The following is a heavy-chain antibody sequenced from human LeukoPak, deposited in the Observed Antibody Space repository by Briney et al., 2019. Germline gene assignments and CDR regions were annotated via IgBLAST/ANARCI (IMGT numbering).Heavy chain of an antibody. CDR3: AIHHPSLLTYGYSMYYFDY. D-gene: IGHD3-10*01. CDR1: GYTFTSYG. V-gene: IGHV1-18*01. Sequence: GASVKVSCKASGYTFTSYGISWVRQAPGQGLEWMGWISAYNGNTNYAQKLQGRVTMTTDTSTSTAYMELRSLRSDDTVVYYCAIHHPSLLTYGYSMYYFDYWGQGTLVTVSS. CDR2: ISAYNGNT. J-gene: IGHJ4*02.